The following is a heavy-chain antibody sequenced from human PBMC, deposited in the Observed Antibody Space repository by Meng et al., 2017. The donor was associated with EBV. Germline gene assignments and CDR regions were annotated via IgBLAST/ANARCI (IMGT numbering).Heavy chain of an antibody. Sequence: GRLVGPGVGLIQPGGCLRLSCSGSGFTVSSNYMSWVGQAPGKGLEWVSVIYGGGSTYYADSVKGRFTITRDNSKNTLYLQMNSLRAEDTAVYYCAKHRLGPLDYWGQGTLVTVAS. CDR1: GFTVSSNY. D-gene: IGHD5-12*01. J-gene: IGHJ4*02. CDR3: AKHRLGPLDY. CDR2: IYGGGST. V-gene: IGHV3-53*01.